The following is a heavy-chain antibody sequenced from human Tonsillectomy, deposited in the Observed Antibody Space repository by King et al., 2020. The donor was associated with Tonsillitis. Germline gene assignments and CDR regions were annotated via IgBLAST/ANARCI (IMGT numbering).Heavy chain of an antibody. CDR3: ARGGTVSWLLSDYFDY. J-gene: IGHJ4*02. CDR2: IIPSFGTA. Sequence: QLVQSGAEVKTPGSSVKVSCKASGGTFSSYAISWVRQAPGQGLEWMGGIIPSFGTANCAQKFQGRVTITADESTSTAYMELRSLRSEDTALYYCARGGTVSWLLSDYFDYWGQGTLVTVSS. CDR1: GGTFSSYA. V-gene: IGHV1-69*01. D-gene: IGHD3-3*01.